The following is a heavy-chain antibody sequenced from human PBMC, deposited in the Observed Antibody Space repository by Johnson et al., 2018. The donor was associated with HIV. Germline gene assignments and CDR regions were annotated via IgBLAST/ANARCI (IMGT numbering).Heavy chain of an antibody. J-gene: IGHJ3*02. CDR2: IRYDGSNK. CDR1: VFTVSSYG. Sequence: QVQQVDPRGAVVQPGGSLRLTGAASVFTVSSYGMHWVRQAPGKGLEWVAFIRYDGSNKYYADSVKGRFTISRDNSKNTLYLQMNSLRAEDTAVYYCARALGATYAFDIWGQGTMVTVSS. D-gene: IGHD1-26*01. CDR3: ARALGATYAFDI. V-gene: IGHV3-30*02.